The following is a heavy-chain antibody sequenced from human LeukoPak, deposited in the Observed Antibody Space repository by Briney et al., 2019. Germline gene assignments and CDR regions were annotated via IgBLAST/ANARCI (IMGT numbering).Heavy chain of an antibody. CDR2: IKEDGSAK. CDR1: GFTFSSYN. CDR3: ARVPYGDDVQW. D-gene: IGHD4-17*01. V-gene: IGHV3-7*04. J-gene: IGHJ4*02. Sequence: GGSLRLSCAASGFTFSSYNMNWVRQAPGRGLEWVGSIKEDGSAKQYVDSVKGRFSISRDNAKNSLYLQMDSLRAEDTAVYYCARVPYGDDVQWWGQGTLVTVSS.